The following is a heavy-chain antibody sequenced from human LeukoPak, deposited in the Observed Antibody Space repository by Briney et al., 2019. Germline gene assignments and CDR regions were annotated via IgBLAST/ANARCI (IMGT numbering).Heavy chain of an antibody. CDR2: ISGSGGST. CDR1: GYTLTELS. CDR3: AKEEWLLAVYFNY. D-gene: IGHD3-3*01. Sequence: ASVKVSCKVSGYTLTELSMHWVRQAPGKGLEWVSAISGSGGSTYYADSVKGRFTISRDNSKNTLYLQMNSLRAEDTAVYYCAKEEWLLAVYFNYWGQGTLVTVSS. J-gene: IGHJ4*02. V-gene: IGHV3-23*01.